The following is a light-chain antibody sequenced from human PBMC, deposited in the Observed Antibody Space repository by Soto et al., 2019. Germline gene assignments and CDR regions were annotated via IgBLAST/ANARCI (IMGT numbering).Light chain of an antibody. Sequence: QSALTQPPSASGSPGQSVTISCTGSSSDVGAYNYVSWYQQHPGKAPKLMIYEVTKRPSGVPDRFSGSKSGNTAYLTVSGLQYEHEDDYYCSSYAGSNNLPFGGGTKLTVL. CDR2: EVT. CDR3: SSYAGSNNLP. CDR1: SSDVGAYNY. J-gene: IGLJ3*02. V-gene: IGLV2-8*01.